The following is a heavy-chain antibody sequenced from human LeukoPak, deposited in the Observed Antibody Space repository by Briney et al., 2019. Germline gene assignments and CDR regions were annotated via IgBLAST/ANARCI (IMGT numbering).Heavy chain of an antibody. CDR3: AKETRASSWAQGVYYMDV. CDR2: IWYDGSNK. D-gene: IGHD6-13*01. J-gene: IGHJ6*03. Sequence: GGSLRLSCAASGFTFSSYGMHWVRQAPGKGLEWVAVIWYDGSNKYYAYSVKGRFTISRDNSKNTLYLQMNSLRAEDTAVYYCAKETRASSWAQGVYYMDVWGKGTTVTVSS. CDR1: GFTFSSYG. V-gene: IGHV3-33*06.